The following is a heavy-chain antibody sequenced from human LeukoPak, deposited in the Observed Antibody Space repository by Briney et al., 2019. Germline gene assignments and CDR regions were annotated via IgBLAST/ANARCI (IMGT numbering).Heavy chain of an antibody. J-gene: IGHJ6*03. D-gene: IGHD3-22*01. Sequence: AGESLKISCKGSGYSFTSYWIGWVRQMPGKGLEWMGIIYPGDSDTRYSPSFQGQVTISADKSISTASLQWSSLQASDTAMYYCARQARGYYDSSGYLTYYYYYMDVWGKGTTVTVSS. CDR2: IYPGDSDT. V-gene: IGHV5-51*01. CDR3: ARQARGYYDSSGYLTYYYYYMDV. CDR1: GYSFTSYW.